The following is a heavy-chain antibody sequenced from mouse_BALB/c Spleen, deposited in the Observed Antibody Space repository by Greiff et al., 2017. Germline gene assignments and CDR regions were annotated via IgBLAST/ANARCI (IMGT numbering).Heavy chain of an antibody. V-gene: IGHV5-12-1*01. Sequence: EVQLVESGGGLVKPGGSLKLSCAASGFAFSSYDMSWVRQTPEKRLEWVAYISSGGGSTYYPDTVKGRFTISRDNAKNTLYLQMSSLKSEDTAMYYSARTSYGNYGGYFDVWGAGTTVTVSS. J-gene: IGHJ1*01. CDR2: ISSGGGST. CDR1: GFAFSSYD. CDR3: ARTSYGNYGGYFDV. D-gene: IGHD2-1*01.